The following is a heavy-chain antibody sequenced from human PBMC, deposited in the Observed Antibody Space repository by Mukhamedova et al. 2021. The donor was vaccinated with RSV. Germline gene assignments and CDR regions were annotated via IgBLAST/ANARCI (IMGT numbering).Heavy chain of an antibody. Sequence: GEINHSGSTNYNPSLKSRVTISVDTSKNQFSLKLSSVTAADTAVYYCARVGSPILEWLFHRFKAHSYFDYWGQGTLVTVSS. V-gene: IGHV4-34*01. D-gene: IGHD3-3*01. CDR2: INHSGST. CDR3: ARVGSPILEWLFHRFKAHSYFDY. J-gene: IGHJ4*02.